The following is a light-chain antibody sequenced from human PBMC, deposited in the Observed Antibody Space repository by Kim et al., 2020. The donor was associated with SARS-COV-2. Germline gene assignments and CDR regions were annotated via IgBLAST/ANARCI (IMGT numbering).Light chain of an antibody. J-gene: IGKJ1*01. CDR1: QSVLSSSNNKNC. Sequence: DIVMTQSPDSLAVSLGERATINCKSSQSVLSSSNNKNCLAWYQQKPRQPPKLLIYWASTRESGVPDRFSGSGSGTDFTLTISSLQAEDVAVYYCQQYYSIPWTFGQGTKVDIK. CDR2: WAS. V-gene: IGKV4-1*01. CDR3: QQYYSIPWT.